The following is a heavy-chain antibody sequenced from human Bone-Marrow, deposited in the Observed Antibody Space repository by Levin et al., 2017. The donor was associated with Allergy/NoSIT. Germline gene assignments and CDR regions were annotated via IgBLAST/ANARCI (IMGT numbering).Heavy chain of an antibody. J-gene: IGHJ4*02. CDR1: GFTFSSYD. Sequence: LSLTCAASGFTFSSYDMHWVRQATGRGLEWVSAIGTAADSYYSGSVKGRFTVSRDNAKNSLYLQMNSLRAGDTAVYYCARVALPRYCTSTSCSDSGYYFDYWGQGTLVTVSS. D-gene: IGHD2-2*01. V-gene: IGHV3-13*04. CDR3: ARVALPRYCTSTSCSDSGYYFDY. CDR2: IGTAADS.